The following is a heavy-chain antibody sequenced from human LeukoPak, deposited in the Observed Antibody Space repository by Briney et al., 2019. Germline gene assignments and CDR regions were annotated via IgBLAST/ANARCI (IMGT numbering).Heavy chain of an antibody. V-gene: IGHV4-34*01. Sequence: SETLSLTCAVYGGSFSGYYWSWIRQPPGKGLEWIGEINHSGSTNYNPSLKRRVTISVDTSKNQFSLKLSSVTAADTAVYYCARGEEEGVRGLFDYWGQGTLVTVSS. CDR3: ARGEEEGVRGLFDY. D-gene: IGHD3-10*01. J-gene: IGHJ4*02. CDR1: GGSFSGYY. CDR2: INHSGST.